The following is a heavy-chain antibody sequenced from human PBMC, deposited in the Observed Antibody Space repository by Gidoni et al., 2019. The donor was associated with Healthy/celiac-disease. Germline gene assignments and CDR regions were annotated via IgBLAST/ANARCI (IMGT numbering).Heavy chain of an antibody. Sequence: QLQLVQSGAEVKKPGASVKVSCKASGYTFTSYYMHWVRQAPGQGLEWMGIINPSGGSTSYAQKFQGRGTMTRDTSTSTVYMELSSLRSEDTAVYYCAGGYKAGDWYFDLWGRGTLVTVSS. CDR1: GYTFTSYY. V-gene: IGHV1-46*01. J-gene: IGHJ2*01. CDR2: INPSGGST. CDR3: AGGYKAGDWYFDL. D-gene: IGHD5-12*01.